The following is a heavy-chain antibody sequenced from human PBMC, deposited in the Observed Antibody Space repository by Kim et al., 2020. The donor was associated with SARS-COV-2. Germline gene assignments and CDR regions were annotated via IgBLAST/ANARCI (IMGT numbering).Heavy chain of an antibody. CDR3: ARVSYDSSGYWTDGAFDI. CDR1: GGSISSGSYY. J-gene: IGHJ3*02. CDR2: IYTSGST. V-gene: IGHV4-61*02. D-gene: IGHD3-22*01. Sequence: SETLSLTCTVSGGSISSGSYYWSWIRQPAGKGLEWIGRIYTSGSTNYNPSLKSRVTISVYTSKNQFSLKLSSVTAADTAVYYCARVSYDSSGYWTDGAFDIWGQGTMVTVSS.